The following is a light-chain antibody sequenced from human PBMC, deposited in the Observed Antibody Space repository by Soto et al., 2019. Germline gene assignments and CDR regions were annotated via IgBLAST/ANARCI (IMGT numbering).Light chain of an antibody. Sequence: EIVMTQSPATLSVSPGERVTLSCRASQSGSSYLAWYQHKPGQPPRLLIYGSSTRATGIPARLSGSVSGTDFPLTIISLQSEDFAVYFCKQCSDWRLFTFGQGTRLEIK. CDR1: QSGSSY. J-gene: IGKJ5*01. CDR2: GSS. V-gene: IGKV3-15*01. CDR3: KQCSDWRLFT.